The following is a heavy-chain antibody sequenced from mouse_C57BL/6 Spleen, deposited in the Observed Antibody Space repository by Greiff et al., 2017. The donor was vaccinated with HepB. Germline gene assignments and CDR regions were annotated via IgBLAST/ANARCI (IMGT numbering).Heavy chain of an antibody. J-gene: IGHJ2*01. CDR1: GFTFSSYA. CDR2: ISDGGSYT. V-gene: IGHV5-4*03. D-gene: IGHD4-1*01. Sequence: EVMLVESGGGLVKPGGSLKLSCAASGFTFSSYAMSWVRQTPEKRLEWVATISDGGSYTYYPDNVKGRFTISRDNAKNNLYLQMSHLKSEDTAMYYCARRGTGTHFDYWGQGTTLTVSS. CDR3: ARRGTGTHFDY.